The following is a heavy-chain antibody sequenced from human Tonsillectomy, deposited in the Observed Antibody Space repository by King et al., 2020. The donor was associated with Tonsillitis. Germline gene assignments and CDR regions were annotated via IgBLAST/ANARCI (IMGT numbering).Heavy chain of an antibody. D-gene: IGHD5-18*01. CDR1: GGSISSSSYY. CDR2: IYYSGST. V-gene: IGHV4-39*07. CDR3: ARLDTAMAVGAFDI. J-gene: IGHJ3*02. Sequence: LQLQESGPGLVKPSETLSLTCTVSGGSISSSSYYWGWIRQPPGKGLEWIGSIYYSGSTYYNPSLKSRVTISVDTSKNQFSLKLSSVTAADTAVYYCARLDTAMAVGAFDIWGQGTMVTVSS.